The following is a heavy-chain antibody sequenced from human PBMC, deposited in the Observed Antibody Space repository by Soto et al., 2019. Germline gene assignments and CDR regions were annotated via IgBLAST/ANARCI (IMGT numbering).Heavy chain of an antibody. J-gene: IGHJ3*02. CDR1: GGSISSYY. CDR2: SYTSGST. Sequence: SETLSLTCTVSGGSISSYYWSWIRQPAGKGLEWIGRSYTSGSTNYNRSLKSRVTMSVDTSKNQFSLKLSSVTAPDTAGCDCARYDYVWGSYRLPADVFDIWGQGTMVTVS. CDR3: ARYDYVWGSYRLPADVFDI. V-gene: IGHV4-4*07. D-gene: IGHD3-16*02.